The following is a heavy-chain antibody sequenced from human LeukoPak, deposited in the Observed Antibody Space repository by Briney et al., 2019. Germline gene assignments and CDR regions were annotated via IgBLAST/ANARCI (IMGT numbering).Heavy chain of an antibody. J-gene: IGHJ4*02. Sequence: ASVKVSCKASGGTFSSYAISWVRQAPGQGLEWMGGIIPIFGTANYAQKFQGRVTITADESTSTAYMELSSLRSGDTAVYYCARAWRGIVATIGVIWGQGTLVTVSS. V-gene: IGHV1-69*13. CDR1: GGTFSSYA. CDR3: ARAWRGIVATIGVI. D-gene: IGHD5-12*01. CDR2: IIPIFGTA.